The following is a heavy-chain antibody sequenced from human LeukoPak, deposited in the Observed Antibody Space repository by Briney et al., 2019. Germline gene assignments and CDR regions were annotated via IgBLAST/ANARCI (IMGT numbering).Heavy chain of an antibody. V-gene: IGHV3-23*01. CDR1: GFTFSSYA. D-gene: IGHD6-19*01. J-gene: IGHJ4*02. CDR2: ISGSGGST. Sequence: PGGSLRLSCAASGFTFSSYAMRWVRQAPGKGLEWVSAISGSGGSTYYADSVKGRFTISRDNSKNTLYLQMNSLRAEDTAVYYCAKTIAVAGSNTYYFDYWGQGTLVTVSS. CDR3: AKTIAVAGSNTYYFDY.